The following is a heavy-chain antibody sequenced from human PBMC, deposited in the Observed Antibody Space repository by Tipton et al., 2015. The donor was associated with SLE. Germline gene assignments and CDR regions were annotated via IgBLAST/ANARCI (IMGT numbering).Heavy chain of an antibody. J-gene: IGHJ5*02. Sequence: TLSLTCAVSGNSISNVFYWGWFRQPPGKGLEWIGSIYHSGYTHYNPSLESRVTISAEASKNLFSLRLSAVTAADTALYHCASGTVAGNEGWFDAWGQGALVTVSS. CDR2: IYHSGYT. V-gene: IGHV4-38-2*01. D-gene: IGHD6-19*01. CDR1: GNSISNVFY. CDR3: ASGTVAGNEGWFDA.